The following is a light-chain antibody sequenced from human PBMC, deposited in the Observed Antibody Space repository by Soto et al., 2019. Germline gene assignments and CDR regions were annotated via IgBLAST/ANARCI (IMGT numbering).Light chain of an antibody. V-gene: IGLV2-14*01. CDR2: EVS. CDR1: SSDVGGYNY. J-gene: IGLJ2*01. Sequence: QSALTQPASVSGSPGQSITISCTGTSSDVGGYNYVSWYQQHPGKAPKLMIYEVSNRPSGVSNRFSVSKSGNTASLTISGLNAEDEADYYCSSYTSSSTLVFGGVTKLTV. CDR3: SSYTSSSTLV.